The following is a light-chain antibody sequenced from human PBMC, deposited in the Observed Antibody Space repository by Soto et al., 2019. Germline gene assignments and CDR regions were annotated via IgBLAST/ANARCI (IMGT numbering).Light chain of an antibody. J-gene: IGKJ1*01. CDR1: ARLLHKNGYNY. V-gene: IGKV2-28*01. Sequence: LSLSVTPGEAASISCMSSARLLHKNGYNYVDWYMQKPGQSPQLLIYLGSNRASGVPDRFSGSGSDTYFTLEISRVEADDVGVYYCMQPLENFRTFGQGTKVDI. CDR2: LGS. CDR3: MQPLENFRT.